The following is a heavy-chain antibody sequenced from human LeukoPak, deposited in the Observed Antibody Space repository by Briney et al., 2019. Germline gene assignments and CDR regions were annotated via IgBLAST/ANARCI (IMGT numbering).Heavy chain of an antibody. CDR3: ARAPLRWQTGDAFDI. Sequence: PGGSLRLSCAASGFTFSSYAMSWVRQAPGKGLEWVSRINSDGSNTNYADSVKGRFTISRDNAKNTLYLQMNSLRAEDTAVYYCARAPLRWQTGDAFDIWGQGTMVTVSS. D-gene: IGHD4-23*01. CDR2: INSDGSNT. V-gene: IGHV3-74*01. J-gene: IGHJ3*02. CDR1: GFTFSSYA.